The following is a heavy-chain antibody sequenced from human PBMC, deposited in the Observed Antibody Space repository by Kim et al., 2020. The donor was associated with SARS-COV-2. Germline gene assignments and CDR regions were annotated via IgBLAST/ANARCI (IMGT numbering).Heavy chain of an antibody. CDR2: INPSGGST. D-gene: IGHD4-4*01. CDR1: GYTFTSYY. CDR3: ARDQSTVTAYNWFDP. J-gene: IGHJ5*02. Sequence: ASVKVSCKASGYTFTSYYMHWVRQAPGQGLEWMGIINPSGGSTSYAQKFQGRVTMTRDTSTSTVYMELSSLRSEDTAVYYCARDQSTVTAYNWFDPWGQGTLVTVSS. V-gene: IGHV1-46*01.